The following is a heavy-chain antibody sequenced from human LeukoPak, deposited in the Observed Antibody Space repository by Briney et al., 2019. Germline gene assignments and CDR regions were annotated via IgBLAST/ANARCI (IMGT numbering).Heavy chain of an antibody. CDR1: GFTFSNAW. V-gene: IGHV3-15*01. CDR2: IKSKTDGGTT. Sequence: GGSLRLSCAASGFTFSNAWMSWVRQAPGKGLEWVGRIKSKTDGGTTDYAAPVKGRFTISRDDSKNTLYLQMNSLKTEDTAVYYCTTIVVVPAAMSVEDYWGQGTLVTVSS. J-gene: IGHJ4*02. CDR3: TTIVVVPAAMSVEDY. D-gene: IGHD2-2*01.